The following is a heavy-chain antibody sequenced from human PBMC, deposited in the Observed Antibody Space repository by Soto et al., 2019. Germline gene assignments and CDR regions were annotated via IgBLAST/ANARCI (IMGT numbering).Heavy chain of an antibody. CDR3: SRRAPEGFDP. J-gene: IGHJ5*02. Sequence: PSETLSLTGTVSGDCTSTSTYYWGWILQPPGKGLEWIGSIDYRGITYHNPSLKSRVTISVDTSKNQFSLKLSSVTASDTAFYYCSRRAPEGFDPWGQGTLVT. CDR2: IDYRGIT. CDR1: GDCTSTSTYY. V-gene: IGHV4-39*01.